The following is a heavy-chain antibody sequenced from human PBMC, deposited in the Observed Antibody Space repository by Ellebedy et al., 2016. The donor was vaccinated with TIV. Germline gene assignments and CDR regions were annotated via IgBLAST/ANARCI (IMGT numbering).Heavy chain of an antibody. D-gene: IGHD3-22*01. Sequence: PGGSLRLSCAASGFTFSNAWMNWVRHAPGQGLEWVANIKQDGTENHSVDSVKGRFTISRDNAKNSLYLQMNSLRAEDTAVYYCARDEKVVAESWYFDSWGQGTLVTVSS. J-gene: IGHJ4*02. V-gene: IGHV3-7*01. CDR1: GFTFSNAW. CDR2: IKQDGTEN. CDR3: ARDEKVVAESWYFDS.